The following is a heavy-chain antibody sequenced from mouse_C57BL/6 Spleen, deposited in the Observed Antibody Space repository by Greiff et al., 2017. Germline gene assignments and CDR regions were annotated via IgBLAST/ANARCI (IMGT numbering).Heavy chain of an antibody. Sequence: VQLQESGPGLVAPSQSLSITCTVSGFSLTSYGVDWVRQSPGKGLEWLGVIWGVGSTNYNSALKSRLSISKDNSKSQVFLKMNSLQTDDTAMYYCARSSSGSYWYFDVWGTGTTVTVSS. CDR2: IWGVGST. CDR1: GFSLTSYG. J-gene: IGHJ1*03. V-gene: IGHV2-6*01. CDR3: ARSSSGSYWYFDV. D-gene: IGHD1-1*01.